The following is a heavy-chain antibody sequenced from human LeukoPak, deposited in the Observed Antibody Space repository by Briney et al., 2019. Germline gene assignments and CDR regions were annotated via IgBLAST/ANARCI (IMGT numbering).Heavy chain of an antibody. CDR2: MNPDSGDT. V-gene: IGHV1-8*01. D-gene: IGHD3-22*01. Sequence: ASVKVSCKASGYTFTTYEIDWVRQAPGQGLEWMGWMNPDSGDTAYAQKFQGRVTMTRDTSITTAYMELSSLVSEDTAVYYCARGFSDYDGTDYAIVKYWGQGTLVTVSS. J-gene: IGHJ4*02. CDR3: ARGFSDYDGTDYAIVKY. CDR1: GYTFTTYE.